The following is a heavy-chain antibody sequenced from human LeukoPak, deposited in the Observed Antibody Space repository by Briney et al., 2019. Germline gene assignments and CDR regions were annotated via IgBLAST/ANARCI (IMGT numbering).Heavy chain of an antibody. J-gene: IGHJ5*02. V-gene: IGHV4-59*01. Sequence: PSETLSLTCTVSGGSISSYYWSWIRQPPGKGLEWIGYIYYSGSTNYNPSLKSRVTISVDTSKNQFSLKLSSVTAADTAVYYCARAVGYYGSGSYYDNWFDPWGQGTLVTVSS. CDR3: ARAVGYYGSGSYYDNWFDP. CDR1: GGSISSYY. D-gene: IGHD3-10*01. CDR2: IYYSGST.